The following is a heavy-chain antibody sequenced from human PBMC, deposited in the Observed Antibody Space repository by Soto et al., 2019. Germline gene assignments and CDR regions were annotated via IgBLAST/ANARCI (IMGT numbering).Heavy chain of an antibody. Sequence: SGPTLVNPTQTLTLTCTFSGFSLSTSGVGVGWIRQPPGKALEWLALIYWNDDKRYSPSLKSRLTITKDTSKNQVVLTMTNMDPVDTATYYCAHRVPYYYDSSGYYGYYFDYWGQGTLVTVSS. V-gene: IGHV2-5*01. CDR3: AHRVPYYYDSSGYYGYYFDY. J-gene: IGHJ4*02. CDR2: IYWNDDK. D-gene: IGHD3-22*01. CDR1: GFSLSTSGVG.